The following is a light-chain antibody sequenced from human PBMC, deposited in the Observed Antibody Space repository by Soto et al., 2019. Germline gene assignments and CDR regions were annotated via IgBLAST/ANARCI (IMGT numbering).Light chain of an antibody. CDR1: RSDIGSYNN. CDR3: FSYAGSSIWV. J-gene: IGLJ3*02. CDR2: GVT. Sequence: QSALTQPASVSGSPGQSITISCTGTRSDIGSYNNVAWYQKHPGKAPRVMIFGVTKRPSGISNRFFGSKSGSTASLTISGIQAEDEAHYFCFSYAGSSIWVFGGGTKLTVL. V-gene: IGLV2-23*02.